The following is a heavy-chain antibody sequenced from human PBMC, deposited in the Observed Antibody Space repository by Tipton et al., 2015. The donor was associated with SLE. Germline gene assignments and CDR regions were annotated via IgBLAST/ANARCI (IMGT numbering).Heavy chain of an antibody. D-gene: IGHD3-22*01. J-gene: IGHJ5*02. CDR2: IYYSGNT. Sequence: TLSLTCTVSGGSISSYYWSWIRQPPGKGLEWIGYIYYSGNTYYNPSLKSRVSMALNTSKNQFSLKLSSVTAADTAVYYCPIYYHDSSGLHWFDPWGQGTLVTVSS. CDR1: GGSISSYY. CDR3: PIYYHDSSGLHWFDP. V-gene: IGHV4-59*04.